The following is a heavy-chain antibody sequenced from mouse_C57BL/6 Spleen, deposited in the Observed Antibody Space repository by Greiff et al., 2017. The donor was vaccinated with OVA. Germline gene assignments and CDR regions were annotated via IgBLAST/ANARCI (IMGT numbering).Heavy chain of an antibody. CDR2: ISYDGSN. V-gene: IGHV3-6*01. CDR1: GYSITSGYY. CDR3: ARDAQLRPRYFDV. J-gene: IGHJ1*03. Sequence: DVQLVESGPGLVKPSQSLSLTCSVTGYSITSGYYWNWIRQFPGNKLEWMGYISYDGSNNYNPSLKNRISITRDTSKNQFFLKLNSVTTEDTATYYCARDAQLRPRYFDVWGTGTTVTVSS. D-gene: IGHD3-2*02.